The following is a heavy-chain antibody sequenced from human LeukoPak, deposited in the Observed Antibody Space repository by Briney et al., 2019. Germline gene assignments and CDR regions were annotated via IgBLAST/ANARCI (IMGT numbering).Heavy chain of an antibody. J-gene: IGHJ4*02. D-gene: IGHD2-15*01. V-gene: IGHV3-23*01. CDR2: FTGTTGNT. CDR3: AKGTLGSCGGARCYPFDY. CDR1: GFTYSAYA. Sequence: GGSLRLSCRASGFTYSAYAMNWVRQAPGKEMEWVSLFTGTTGNTYVAESVKGRFTISRDNSRNTLYLQMNSLRAEDTAIYYCAKGTLGSCGGARCYPFDYWGQGALVTVSS.